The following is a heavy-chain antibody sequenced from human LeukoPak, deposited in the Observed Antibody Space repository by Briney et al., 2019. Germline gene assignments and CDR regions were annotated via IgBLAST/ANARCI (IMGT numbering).Heavy chain of an antibody. Sequence: PGGSLRLSCAASGFTFSNAWMTWVRQAPGKGLEWVGRLKSKAVGGTTDYAAPVKGRFTISRDDSKNTLYLQMNSLKTEDTAVYFCAAVVGTSDFDYWGQGTLVTVSS. CDR3: AAVVGTSDFDY. D-gene: IGHD1-26*01. CDR1: GFTFSNAW. V-gene: IGHV3-15*01. CDR2: LKSKAVGGTT. J-gene: IGHJ4*02.